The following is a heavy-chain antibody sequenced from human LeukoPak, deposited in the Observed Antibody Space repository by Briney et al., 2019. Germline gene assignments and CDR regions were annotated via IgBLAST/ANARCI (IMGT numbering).Heavy chain of an antibody. CDR2: IDWDDDK. Sequence: SGPTLANPTQTLTLTCTFSGFSLSTSGMRVSWIRQPPGKALEWLARIDWDDDKYCSASLKTRLTISKATSKNQVVLTMTNMDPVDTATYYCARITYLRHYLPDPWGQGTLVTVSS. J-gene: IGHJ5*02. CDR3: ARITYLRHYLPDP. V-gene: IGHV2-70*04. D-gene: IGHD3-10*01. CDR1: GFSLSTSGMR.